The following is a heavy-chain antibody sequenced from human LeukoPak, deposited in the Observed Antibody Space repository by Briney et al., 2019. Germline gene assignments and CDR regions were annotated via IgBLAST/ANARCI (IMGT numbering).Heavy chain of an antibody. D-gene: IGHD1-26*01. Sequence: GGSLRLFWAAAGFTFSSYGMHWVRQAPGKGLELISFIRYDGSNKYYADSVKGRFTISRDNSKNTLYLQMNSLRAEDTAVYYCAKESPYSGSYYGDYWGQGTLVTVSS. CDR2: IRYDGSNK. V-gene: IGHV3-30*02. CDR3: AKESPYSGSYYGDY. J-gene: IGHJ4*02. CDR1: GFTFSSYG.